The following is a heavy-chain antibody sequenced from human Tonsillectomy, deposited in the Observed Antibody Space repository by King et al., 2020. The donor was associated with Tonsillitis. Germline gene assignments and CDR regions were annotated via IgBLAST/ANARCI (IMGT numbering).Heavy chain of an antibody. Sequence: VQLQESGPGLVKPSETLSLTCDVSDYSISSGYYWGWIRQPPGKGLEWIGSIYHSGSTYYNSSLKSRVTISVDTSKNQFSLKLNSVTAADTAIYYCAAILAAGSSTDYGGEGALVTVPS. CDR2: IYHSGST. D-gene: IGHD2-2*01. CDR1: DYSISSGYY. CDR3: AAILAAGSSTDY. J-gene: IGHJ4*02. V-gene: IGHV4-38-2*01.